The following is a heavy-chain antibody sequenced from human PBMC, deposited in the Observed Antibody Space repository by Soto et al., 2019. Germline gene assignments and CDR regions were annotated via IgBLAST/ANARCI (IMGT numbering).Heavy chain of an antibody. J-gene: IGHJ6*02. V-gene: IGHV5-51*01. CDR1: GYSFTSYW. Sequence: PGESLKISCKGSGYSFTSYWIGWVRQMPGKGLEWMGIIYPGDSDTRYSPSFQGQVTISADKSISTAYLQWSSLKASDTAMYYCARGVNPRSHPCSSSYYYMDVWGQGTTVTVSS. CDR2: IYPGDSDT. CDR3: ARGVNPRSHPCSSSYYYMDV. D-gene: IGHD2-8*01.